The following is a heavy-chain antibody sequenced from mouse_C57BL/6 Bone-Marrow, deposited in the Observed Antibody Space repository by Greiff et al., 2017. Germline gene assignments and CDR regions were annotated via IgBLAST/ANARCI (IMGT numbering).Heavy chain of an antibody. CDR3: ARYGYYLFAY. CDR1: GYAFSSSW. J-gene: IGHJ3*01. V-gene: IGHV1-82*01. Sequence: VQLVESGPELVKPGASVKISCKASGYAFSSSWMNWVKQRPGKGLEWIGRIYPGDGDTNYNGKFKGKATLTADKSSNTAYMQLSSLTSEDSAVYFCARYGYYLFAYWGQGTLVTVSA. D-gene: IGHD2-3*01. CDR2: IYPGDGDT.